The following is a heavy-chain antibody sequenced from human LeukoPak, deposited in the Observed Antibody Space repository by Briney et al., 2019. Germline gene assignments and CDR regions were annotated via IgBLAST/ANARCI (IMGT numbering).Heavy chain of an antibody. CDR2: FSGDGGNT. D-gene: IGHD4/OR15-4a*01. CDR3: ARETYGGNDY. Sequence: GGPLRLSCVASGFTYRNYPVHWLPQSRGKGLQYVAAFSGDGGNTYYAASVKGRFTISRDNSNNTLYLQMGSLRAEDMALYYCARETYGGNDYWGQGTLVTASS. J-gene: IGHJ4*02. V-gene: IGHV3-64*02. CDR1: GFTYRNYP.